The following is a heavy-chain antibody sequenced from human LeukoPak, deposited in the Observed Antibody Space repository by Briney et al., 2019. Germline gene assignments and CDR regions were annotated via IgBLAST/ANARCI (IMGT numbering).Heavy chain of an antibody. D-gene: IGHD6-13*01. CDR2: IYYSGST. J-gene: IGHJ6*03. Sequence: SETLSLTCTVSGGSISSYYWSWIRQPPGKGLEWIGYIYYSGSTNYNPSLKSRVTISVDTSKNQFSLKLSSVTAADTAVYYCARGHSSSWAGYYYMDVWGKGTTVTVSS. CDR3: ARGHSSSWAGYYYMDV. CDR1: GGSISSYY. V-gene: IGHV4-59*01.